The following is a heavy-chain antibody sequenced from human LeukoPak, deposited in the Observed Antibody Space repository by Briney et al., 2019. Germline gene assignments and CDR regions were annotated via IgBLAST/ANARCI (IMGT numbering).Heavy chain of an antibody. J-gene: IGHJ4*02. Sequence: SETLSLTCAVYGGSFSGYYWSWIRQPPGKGLEWIGSIYHSGSTYYNPSLKSRVTISVDTSKNQFSLKLSSVTAADTAVYYCARGRCSGGSCYGYWGQGTLVTVSS. CDR1: GGSFSGYY. D-gene: IGHD2-15*01. CDR2: IYHSGST. CDR3: ARGRCSGGSCYGY. V-gene: IGHV4-34*01.